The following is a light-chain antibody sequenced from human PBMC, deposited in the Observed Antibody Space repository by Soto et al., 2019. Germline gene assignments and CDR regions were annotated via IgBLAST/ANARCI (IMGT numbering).Light chain of an antibody. CDR3: GADHSSRSNFVWV. CDR2: VGTGGLVG. CDR1: SGYSNYK. V-gene: IGLV9-49*01. Sequence: QSVLTQPPSASASLGASVTLTCTLSSGYSNYKVDWYQQRPGKGPRFVMRVGTGGLVGSKGDGIPDRFSVLGSGLNRYLTIKNIQEEDESDYYCGADHSSRSNFVWVFGTGTKLTVL. J-gene: IGLJ1*01.